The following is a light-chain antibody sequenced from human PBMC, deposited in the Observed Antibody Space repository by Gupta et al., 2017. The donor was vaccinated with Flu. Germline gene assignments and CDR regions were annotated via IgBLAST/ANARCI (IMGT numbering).Light chain of an antibody. J-gene: IGKJ4*01. CDR3: QQYFGTPLT. CDR2: WAS. V-gene: IGKV4-1*01. CDR1: QSLLYSSNNKNY. Sequence: DIVMTQSPDSLAVSLGERATINCKSSQSLLYSSNNKNYLAWYQQKPGQPPNLLIYWASTRESGVPDRFIGSGSGTDFTLTISSLQAEDVALYYCQQYFGTPLTFGGGTRVEI.